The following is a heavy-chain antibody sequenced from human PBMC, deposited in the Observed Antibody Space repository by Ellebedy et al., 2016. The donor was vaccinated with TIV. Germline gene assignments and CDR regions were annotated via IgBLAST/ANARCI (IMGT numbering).Heavy chain of an antibody. CDR2: ISWNSGSI. D-gene: IGHD6-19*01. Sequence: GGSLRLSXAASGFTFDDYAMHWVRQAPGKGLEWVSGISWNSGSIGYADSVKGRFTISRDNAKNSLYLQMNSLRAEDTALYYCAKAYSSGWYGGFDYWGQGTLVTVSS. J-gene: IGHJ4*02. CDR1: GFTFDDYA. CDR3: AKAYSSGWYGGFDY. V-gene: IGHV3-9*01.